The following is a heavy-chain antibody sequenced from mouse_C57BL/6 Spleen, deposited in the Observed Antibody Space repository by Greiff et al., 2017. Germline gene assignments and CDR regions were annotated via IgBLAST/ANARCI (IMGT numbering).Heavy chain of an antibody. CDR3: ARFYSNYVVYAMDY. J-gene: IGHJ4*01. Sequence: VKLMESGPGLVQPSQSLSITCTVSGFSLTSYGVHWVRQSPGKGLEWLGVIWSGGSTDYNAAFISRLSISKDNSKSQVFFKMNSLQADDTAIYYCARFYSNYVVYAMDYWGQGTSVTVSS. D-gene: IGHD2-5*01. V-gene: IGHV2-2*01. CDR1: GFSLTSYG. CDR2: IWSGGST.